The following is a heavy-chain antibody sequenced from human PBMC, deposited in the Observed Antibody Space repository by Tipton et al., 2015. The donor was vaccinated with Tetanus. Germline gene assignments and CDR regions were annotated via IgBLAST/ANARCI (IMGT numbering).Heavy chain of an antibody. V-gene: IGHV3-7*01. J-gene: IGHJ6*03. CDR1: GITFSSYW. CDR3: ARDRGEDWTNFYYMDV. Sequence: SGITFSSYWMSWVRQAPGKGLEWVANIKQDGSEKYYVDSVKGRFTISRDNAKNSLYLQMNSLRVEDTAMYYCARDRGEDWTNFYYMDVWGKGATVTVSS. D-gene: IGHD3/OR15-3a*01. CDR2: IKQDGSEK.